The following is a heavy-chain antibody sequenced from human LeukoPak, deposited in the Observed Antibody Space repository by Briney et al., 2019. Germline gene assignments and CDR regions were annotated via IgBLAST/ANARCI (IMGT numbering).Heavy chain of an antibody. Sequence: GASVKVSCKASGYTFTGYYVHWVRQAPGQGLEWMGWINPNSGGTNYAQKFQGRVTMTRGTSISTAYMELSRLRSDDTAVYYCARGSSKYYYDSSGYPFDYWGQGTLVTVSS. CDR1: GYTFTGYY. J-gene: IGHJ4*02. D-gene: IGHD3-22*01. V-gene: IGHV1-2*02. CDR3: ARGSSKYYYDSSGYPFDY. CDR2: INPNSGGT.